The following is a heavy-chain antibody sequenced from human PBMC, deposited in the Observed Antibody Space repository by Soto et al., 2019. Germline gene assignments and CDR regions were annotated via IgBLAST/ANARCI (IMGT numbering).Heavy chain of an antibody. CDR1: GGTFSSYT. V-gene: IGHV1-69*02. CDR2: IIPNLGIA. J-gene: IGHJ4*02. CDR3: ARGFFKALAGTGDY. D-gene: IGHD6-19*01. Sequence: QVQLVQSGAEVKKPGSSVKVSCKASGGTFSSYTISWVRQAPGQGLEWMGRIIPNLGIANYEQKFQGRVTITVNKSTSAAYIELNGLRAEDTGVYYCARGFFKALAGTGDYWGQGTLVTVSS.